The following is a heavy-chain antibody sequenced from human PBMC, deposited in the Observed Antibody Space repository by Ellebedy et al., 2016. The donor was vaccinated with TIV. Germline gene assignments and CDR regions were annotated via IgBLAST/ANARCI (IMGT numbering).Heavy chain of an antibody. V-gene: IGHV3-23*03. Sequence: GESLKISXAASGFTFSSYAMNWVRQAPGKGLEWVSLIYSGGGSTYYADSVKGRFTISRDNSKNTLYLQMNSLRAEDTAVYYCARAVAAAGTAWGQGTLVTVSS. D-gene: IGHD6-13*01. J-gene: IGHJ5*02. CDR3: ARAVAAAGTA. CDR2: IYSGGGST. CDR1: GFTFSSYA.